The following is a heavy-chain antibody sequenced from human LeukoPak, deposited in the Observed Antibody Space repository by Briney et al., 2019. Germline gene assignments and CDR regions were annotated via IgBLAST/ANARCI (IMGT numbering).Heavy chain of an antibody. CDR1: DFSFSNYW. V-gene: IGHV3-7*01. D-gene: IGHD3-3*01. J-gene: IGHJ3*02. Sequence: PGGSLRLSCTASDFSFSNYWMTWLRQAPGKGLEWVANIRGDESRKYYLDSVKGRFTISRDNSKNTLYLQMNSLRAEDTAVYYCAKIITIFGVVTDAFDIWGQGTMVTVSS. CDR2: IRGDESRK. CDR3: AKIITIFGVVTDAFDI.